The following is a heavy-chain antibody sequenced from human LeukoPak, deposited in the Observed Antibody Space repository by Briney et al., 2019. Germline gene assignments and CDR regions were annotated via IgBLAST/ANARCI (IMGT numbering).Heavy chain of an antibody. CDR3: AADLDY. V-gene: IGHV1-58*01. CDR2: IVVGSGNT. J-gene: IGHJ4*02. CDR1: GFTFSTST. Sequence: ASVKVSCKASGFTFSTSTVQWVRRTRGQRLEWIGGIVVGSGNTKYAQKFQERVTITRDMSTSTAYMELSSLRSEDTALYYCAADLDYWGQGTLVTVSS.